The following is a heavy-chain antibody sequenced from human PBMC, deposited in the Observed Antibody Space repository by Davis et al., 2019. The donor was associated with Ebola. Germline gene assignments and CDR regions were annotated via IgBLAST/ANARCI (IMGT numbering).Heavy chain of an antibody. Sequence: SETLSLTCAVYGGSFSGYYWSWIRQPPGKGLEWIGEINHSGSTNYNPSLKSRVTISVDTSKNQFSLKLSSVTAADTAVYYCARGGLDGTIFGVVNWFDPWGQGTLVTVSS. CDR2: INHSGST. CDR3: ARGGLDGTIFGVVNWFDP. V-gene: IGHV4-34*01. J-gene: IGHJ5*02. D-gene: IGHD3-3*01. CDR1: GGSFSGYY.